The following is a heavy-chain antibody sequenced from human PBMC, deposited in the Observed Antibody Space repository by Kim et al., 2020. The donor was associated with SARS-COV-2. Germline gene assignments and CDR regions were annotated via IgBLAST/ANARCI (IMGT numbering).Heavy chain of an antibody. CDR3: ARVKYQLYAIDY. D-gene: IGHD2-2*01. Sequence: RYADSVKGRFTISRDNAKNMRYLQVSSLRAEDTDVYYCARVKYQLYAIDYWGQGTLVTVSS. J-gene: IGHJ4*02. V-gene: IGHV3-74*01.